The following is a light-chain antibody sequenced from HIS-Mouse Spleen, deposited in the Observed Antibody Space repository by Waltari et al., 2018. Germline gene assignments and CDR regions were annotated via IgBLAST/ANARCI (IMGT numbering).Light chain of an antibody. V-gene: IGLV2-14*02. CDR1: SSDVGSYNL. J-gene: IGLJ3*02. CDR3: SSYTSSSTWV. Sequence: QSALTQPASVSGSPGQSIPIPCTGTSSDVGSYNLVSWYQQHPGKAPNLMIYEGSKRPSGVYNRFSGSKAGNTASLTIAGLQAEDEADYYCSSYTSSSTWVFGGGTKLTVL. CDR2: EGS.